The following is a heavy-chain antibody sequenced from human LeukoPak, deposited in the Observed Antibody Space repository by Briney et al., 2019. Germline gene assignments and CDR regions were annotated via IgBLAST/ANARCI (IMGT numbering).Heavy chain of an antibody. V-gene: IGHV3-11*01. CDR1: GFNFSDYY. J-gene: IGHJ6*02. CDR3: AGGLLEAQGWLQWLGTVYSMDV. CDR2: MSSRSGII. Sequence: GGSLRLSCAASGFNFSDYYMNWIRQSPGKGLEWISYMSSRSGIIYYADSVKGRFTISRDNARNSLYLQMNSLRVDDTAVYYCAGGLLEAQGWLQWLGTVYSMDVWGQGTPVTVSS. D-gene: IGHD5-24*01.